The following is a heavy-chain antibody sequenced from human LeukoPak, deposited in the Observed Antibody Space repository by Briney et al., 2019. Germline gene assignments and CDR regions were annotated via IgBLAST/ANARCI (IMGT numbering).Heavy chain of an antibody. V-gene: IGHV3-74*01. CDR1: GFTFSSYW. CDR2: ISRDGSNT. D-gene: IGHD1-20*01. Sequence: GGSLRLSCAASGFTFSSYWMHWVRQAPGKELVWVSHISRDGSNTNYADSVKGRFTISRDNAKNTLSLEMNSLRAEDTGVYYCAGAVIGTTSAAFDIWGQGTMITVSS. CDR3: AGAVIGTTSAAFDI. J-gene: IGHJ3*02.